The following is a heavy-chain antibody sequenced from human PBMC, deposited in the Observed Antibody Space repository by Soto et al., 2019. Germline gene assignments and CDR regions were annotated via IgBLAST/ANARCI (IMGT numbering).Heavy chain of an antibody. CDR2: IYYSGST. Sequence: QLQLQESGPGLVKPSETLSLTCTVSGGSISSSSYYWGWIRQPPGKGLEWIGSIYYSGSTYYNPSLKSRVTISVDTSKNQFSLKLSSVTAADTAVYYCARRGRVGATTTWDIWGQGTMVTVSS. CDR3: ARRGRVGATTTWDI. J-gene: IGHJ3*02. CDR1: GGSISSSSYY. D-gene: IGHD1-26*01. V-gene: IGHV4-39*01.